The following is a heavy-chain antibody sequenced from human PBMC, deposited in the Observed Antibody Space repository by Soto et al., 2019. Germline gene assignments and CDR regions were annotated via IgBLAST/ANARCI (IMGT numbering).Heavy chain of an antibody. J-gene: IGHJ6*02. D-gene: IGHD6-6*01. CDR3: ARAEYSSSSGTYYYYGMDV. CDR2: IIPIFGTA. CDR1: GGTFSSYA. Sequence: QVQLVQSGAEVKKPGSSVKVSCKASGGTFSSYAISWVRQAPGQGLEWMGGIIPIFGTANYAQKFQGRVTMATDESTSTAYMELSSLRSEDTAVYYCARAEYSSSSGTYYYYGMDVWGQGTTVTVSS. V-gene: IGHV1-69*01.